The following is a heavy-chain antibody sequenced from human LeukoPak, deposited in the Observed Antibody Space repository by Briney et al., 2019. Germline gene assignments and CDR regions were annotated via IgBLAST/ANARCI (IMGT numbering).Heavy chain of an antibody. V-gene: IGHV1-2*02. D-gene: IGHD4-17*01. CDR2: INPNSGGT. CDR1: GYTFTGYY. Sequence: GASVKVSCKASGYTFTGYYMHWVRQAPGQGLELMGWINPNSGGTNYAQKFQGRVTMTRDTSISTAYMELSRLRSDDTAVYYCASDDDYGDYGGAFDIWGQGTMVTVSS. CDR3: ASDDDYGDYGGAFDI. J-gene: IGHJ3*02.